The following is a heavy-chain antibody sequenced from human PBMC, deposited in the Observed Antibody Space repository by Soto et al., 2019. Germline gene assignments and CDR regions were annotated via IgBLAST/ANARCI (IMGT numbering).Heavy chain of an antibody. CDR1: GFTFSSYG. Sequence: QVQLVESGGGVVQPGRSLRLSCAASGFTFSSYGMHWVRQAPGKGMEWVAVISYDGSNKYYADCVKGRFTISRENSKTPLYLQMNSLGPEYTAMYYYEKDTSLDYWGQGTLVTVSS. J-gene: IGHJ4*02. D-gene: IGHD3-16*01. CDR2: ISYDGSNK. CDR3: EKDTSLDY. V-gene: IGHV3-30*18.